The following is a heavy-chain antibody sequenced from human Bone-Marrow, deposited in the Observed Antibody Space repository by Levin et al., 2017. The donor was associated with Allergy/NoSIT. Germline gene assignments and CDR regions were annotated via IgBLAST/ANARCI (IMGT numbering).Heavy chain of an antibody. CDR1: GASMTSHY. CDR3: AREVDTSMVPNYFDP. V-gene: IGHV4-59*11. CDR2: FYYTGSV. D-gene: IGHD5-18*01. J-gene: IGHJ5*02. Sequence: SETLSLTCTVSGASMTSHYWTWIRQTPGKGLEWIGNFYYTGSVKYNPSLKSGVSISGDTSKKQFYLTVTSVTAADTALYYCAREVDTSMVPNYFDPWGQGIVITVSS.